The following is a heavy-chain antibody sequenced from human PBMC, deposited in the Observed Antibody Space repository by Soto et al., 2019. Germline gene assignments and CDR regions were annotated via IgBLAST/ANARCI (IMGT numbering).Heavy chain of an antibody. CDR2: ISYDGSNK. D-gene: IGHD3-22*01. CDR1: GFTFSSYG. CDR3: AKSDYYDSSGYFDY. J-gene: IGHJ4*02. Sequence: GGSLRLSCAASGFTFSSYGMHWVRQAPGKGLEWVAVISYDGSNKYYADSVKGRFTISRDNSKNTLYLQMNSLRAEDTAVYYCAKSDYYDSSGYFDYWGQGTLVTVSS. V-gene: IGHV3-30*18.